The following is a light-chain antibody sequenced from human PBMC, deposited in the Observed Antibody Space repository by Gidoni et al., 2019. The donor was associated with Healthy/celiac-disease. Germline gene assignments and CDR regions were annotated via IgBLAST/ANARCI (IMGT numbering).Light chain of an antibody. V-gene: IGKV1-8*01. J-gene: IGKJ3*01. CDR1: QGISRY. Sequence: AIRMTQSPSSFSASTGDRVTITCRARQGISRYLAWYQQKPGNAPKLLIYAASTLQSGVPSRFSGSGSGTDFTLTISCLQSEDFATYYCQQYYSYPITFGPGNKVEIK. CDR3: QQYYSYPIT. CDR2: AAS.